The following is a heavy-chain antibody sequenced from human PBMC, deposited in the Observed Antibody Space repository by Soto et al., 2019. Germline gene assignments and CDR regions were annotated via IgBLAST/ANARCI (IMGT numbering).Heavy chain of an antibody. J-gene: IGHJ4*02. D-gene: IGHD2-8*01. V-gene: IGHV4-39*01. CDR3: ARHEGNGNVWPLDY. CDR2: IHYSGRT. CDR1: GDSIGTTHSY. Sequence: QVQLLESGPGLVKPSETLSLTCTVSGDSIGTTHSYWACIRQSPGQGREWIGNIHYSGRTYYIPYHRSRVTLSVDTSKNQFSLRLTSVTDEDTAVYYCARHEGNGNVWPLDYWGQGILVTVSX.